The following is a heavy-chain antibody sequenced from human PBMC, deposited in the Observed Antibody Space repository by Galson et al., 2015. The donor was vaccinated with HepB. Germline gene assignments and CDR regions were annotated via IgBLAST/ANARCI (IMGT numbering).Heavy chain of an antibody. V-gene: IGHV3-21*01. CDR2: ISSSSSYI. Sequence: SLRLSCAASGFTFSSYAMSWVRQAPGKGLEWVSSISSSSSYIYYADSVKGRFTISRDNAKNSLYLQMNSLRAEDTAVYYCARDNYDFWSGLGLTGLFDYWGQGTLVTVSS. J-gene: IGHJ4*02. CDR3: ARDNYDFWSGLGLTGLFDY. D-gene: IGHD3-3*01. CDR1: GFTFSSYA.